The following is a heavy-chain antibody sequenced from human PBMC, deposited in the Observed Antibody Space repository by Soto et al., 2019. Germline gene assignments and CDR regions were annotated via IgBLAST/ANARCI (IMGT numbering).Heavy chain of an antibody. V-gene: IGHV1-8*01. CDR1: GYIFGNYD. J-gene: IGHJ5*02. CDR3: ARMATSGTLNWFDP. CDR2: MNPNSGKG. Sequence: ASVKVSCKASGYIFGNYDISWVRQGTGQGLEWMGWMNPNSGKGGYAQKFQGRVTMTRDTSTSTAYMELSSLTSDDTAIYYCARMATSGTLNWFDPWGRGTLVTVSS.